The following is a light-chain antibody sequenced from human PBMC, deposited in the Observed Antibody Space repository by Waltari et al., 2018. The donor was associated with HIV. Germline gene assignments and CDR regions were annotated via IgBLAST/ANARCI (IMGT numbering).Light chain of an antibody. V-gene: IGLV3-25*03. CDR3: QSADSSGTIGV. J-gene: IGLJ3*02. Sequence: SYELTQPPSVSVSPGQTASITCSGDKLGDKYACWYQQKPGQSPVLVIYQDNKRPSGIPERFSGSSSGTTVTLTISGVQAEDEADYYCQSADSSGTIGVFGGGTKLTVL. CDR2: QDN. CDR1: KLGDKY.